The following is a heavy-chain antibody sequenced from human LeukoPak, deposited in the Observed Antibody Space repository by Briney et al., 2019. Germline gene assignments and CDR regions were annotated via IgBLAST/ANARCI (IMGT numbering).Heavy chain of an antibody. V-gene: IGHV4-34*01. J-gene: IGHJ4*02. D-gene: IGHD6-6*01. CDR1: GDSISVYY. Sequence: SETLSLTCTVSGDSISVYYWSWIRQPPGKGLEWIGEINHSGSTNYNPSLKSRVTISVDTSKNQFSLKLSSVTAADTAVYYCASQANSSSHYWGQGTLVTVSS. CDR3: ASQANSSSHY. CDR2: INHSGST.